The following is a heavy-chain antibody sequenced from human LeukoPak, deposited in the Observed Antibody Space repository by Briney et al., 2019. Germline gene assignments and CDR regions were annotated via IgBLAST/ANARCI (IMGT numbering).Heavy chain of an antibody. CDR1: GFTFSSYA. CDR3: AKVRVSIAVALKPDFDY. CDR2: ISGSGGST. J-gene: IGHJ4*02. V-gene: IGHV3-23*01. D-gene: IGHD6-19*01. Sequence: GGSLRLSCAASGFTFSSYAMSWVRQAPGKGLEWVSAISGSGGSTYYADSVKGRFTISRDNSKNTPYLQMNSLRAEDTAVYYCAKVRVSIAVALKPDFDYWGQGTLVTVSS.